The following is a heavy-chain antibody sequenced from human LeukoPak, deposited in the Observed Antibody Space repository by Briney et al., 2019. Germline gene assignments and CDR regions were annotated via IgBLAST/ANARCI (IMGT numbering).Heavy chain of an antibody. Sequence: GRSLRLSCAASGFTFDDFAMHWVRQAPGKGLEWVSGIRWNSDSIDYADSVKGRFTISRDNAKNSLYLQMNSLRPEDMALYYCAKVAAAGNWYFDLWGRGTLVTVSS. V-gene: IGHV3-9*03. D-gene: IGHD6-13*01. J-gene: IGHJ2*01. CDR1: GFTFDDFA. CDR2: IRWNSDSI. CDR3: AKVAAAGNWYFDL.